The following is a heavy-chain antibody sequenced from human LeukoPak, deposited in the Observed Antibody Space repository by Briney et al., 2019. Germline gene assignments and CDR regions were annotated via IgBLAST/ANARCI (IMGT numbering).Heavy chain of an antibody. CDR1: GFTFSTYG. CDR2: IRYDGSNK. D-gene: IGHD6-13*01. Sequence: GGSLRLSCAASGFTFSTYGFHWVRQAPGKGLEWVAFIRYDGSNKYYVDSVRGRFTISRDNSKNTLFLQMSGLRPEDTAIYYCARSSSWPDYWGQGTLVTVSS. CDR3: ARSSSWPDY. J-gene: IGHJ4*02. V-gene: IGHV3-30*02.